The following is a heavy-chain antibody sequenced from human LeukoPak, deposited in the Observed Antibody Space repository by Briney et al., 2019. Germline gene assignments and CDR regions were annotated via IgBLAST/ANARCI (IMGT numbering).Heavy chain of an antibody. CDR3: ARGPTTVTTEYFDY. Sequence: SETLSLTCTVSGGSISSYYWSWIRQPAGKGLEWIGRIYTSGSTNYNPSLKSRVTTSVDTSKNQFSLKLSSVTAADTAVYYCARGPTTVTTEYFDYWGQGTLVTVSS. J-gene: IGHJ4*02. CDR2: IYTSGST. V-gene: IGHV4-4*07. D-gene: IGHD4-17*01. CDR1: GGSISSYY.